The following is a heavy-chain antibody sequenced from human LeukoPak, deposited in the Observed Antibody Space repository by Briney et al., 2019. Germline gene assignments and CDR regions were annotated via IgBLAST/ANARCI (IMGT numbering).Heavy chain of an antibody. D-gene: IGHD3-22*01. Sequence: PSETLSLTCAVYGGSFSGYYWSWIRQPPGKGLEWIGEINHSGSTNYNPSLKSRVTISVDTSKNQFSLKLSSVTAADTAVYYCARDRPYYYDSSGYLDYWGQGTLVTVSS. CDR3: ARDRPYYYDSSGYLDY. CDR1: GGSFSGYY. V-gene: IGHV4-34*01. J-gene: IGHJ4*02. CDR2: INHSGST.